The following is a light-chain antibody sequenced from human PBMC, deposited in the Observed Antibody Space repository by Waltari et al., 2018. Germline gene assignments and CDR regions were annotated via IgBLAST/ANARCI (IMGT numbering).Light chain of an antibody. J-gene: IGLJ3*02. Sequence: QSALTQPASVSGSPGQSITISCTGTSSDAGSYNLVSWYQQYPGNAPKLMIYEVNKRPSGVSHRFSGSKSGNTASLTISGLQAEDEADYYCCSYAGGSTPWVFGGGTKLTVL. CDR3: CSYAGGSTPWV. CDR2: EVN. V-gene: IGLV2-23*02. CDR1: SSDAGSYNL.